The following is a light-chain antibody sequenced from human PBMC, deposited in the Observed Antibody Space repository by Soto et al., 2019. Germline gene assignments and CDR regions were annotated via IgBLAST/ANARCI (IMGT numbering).Light chain of an antibody. Sequence: QSVLTQPPSVSGAPGQRVTISCTGSRSNIGAGYDVHWYQQLPGTAPKLLISGNSNRPSGVPDRLSGSKSGTSASLAITGLQGEDESYYYCQAYDSSLSGWVFRGGTKLTVL. CDR3: QAYDSSLSGWV. CDR2: GNS. V-gene: IGLV1-40*01. CDR1: RSNIGAGYD. J-gene: IGLJ3*02.